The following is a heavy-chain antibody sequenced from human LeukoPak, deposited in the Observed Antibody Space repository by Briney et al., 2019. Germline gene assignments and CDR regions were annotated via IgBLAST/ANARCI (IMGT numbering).Heavy chain of an antibody. CDR2: IALDDDK. CDR3: ARGPSATVTSFDY. D-gene: IGHD4-17*01. V-gene: IGHV2-70*11. J-gene: IGHJ4*02. Sequence: SGPALVKPTQTLTLTCTFSGFSLSTSGMCVSWIRQPPGKALVWLARIALDDDKYYSTSLKTRLTISKDTSKNQVVLTMTNMDPVDTATYYCARGPSATVTSFDYWGQGTLVTVSS. CDR1: GFSLSTSGMC.